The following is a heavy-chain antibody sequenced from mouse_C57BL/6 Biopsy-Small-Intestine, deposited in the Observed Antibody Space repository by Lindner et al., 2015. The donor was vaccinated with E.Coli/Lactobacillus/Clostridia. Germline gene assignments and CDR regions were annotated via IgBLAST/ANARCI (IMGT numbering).Heavy chain of an antibody. V-gene: IGHV14-1*01. CDR1: GATINSYT. J-gene: IGHJ2*01. D-gene: IGHD2-13*01. CDR3: ATNHDSGDFFDH. CDR2: IIPVLDTT. Sequence: SVKVSCKSSGATINSYTITWVRQAPGQGLEWMGRIIPVLDTTDYAQSFQGRITINADRSTKTFYMELSSLRSDDTAVYYCATNHDSGDFFDHWGQGTLVTVSS.